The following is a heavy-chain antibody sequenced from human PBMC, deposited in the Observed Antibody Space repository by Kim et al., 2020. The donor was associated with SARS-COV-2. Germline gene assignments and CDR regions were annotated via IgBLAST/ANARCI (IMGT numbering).Heavy chain of an antibody. D-gene: IGHD6-13*01. J-gene: IGHJ4*02. Sequence: GGSLRLSCAASGFTFSSYGMHWVRQAPGKGLEWVAVISYDGSNKYYADSVKGRFTIYRDNSKNTLYLQMNSLRAEDTDVYYCARDMRIAAAGPFDYWGQGTLVTVSS. CDR1: GFTFSSYG. V-gene: IGHV3-33*05. CDR3: ARDMRIAAAGPFDY. CDR2: ISYDGSNK.